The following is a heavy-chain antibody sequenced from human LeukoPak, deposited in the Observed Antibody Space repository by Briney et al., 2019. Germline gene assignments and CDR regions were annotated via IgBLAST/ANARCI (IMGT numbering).Heavy chain of an antibody. CDR2: IKSKTDGGTT. J-gene: IGHJ3*02. CDR1: GFTFSNAW. CDR3: TTGTVLRYFDWFNAFDI. V-gene: IGHV3-15*01. Sequence: GGSLRLSCAASGFTFSNAWMSWVRQAPGKGLEWVGRIKSKTDGGTTDYAAPVKGRFTISRDDSKNTLYLQMNSLKTEDTAVYYCTTGTVLRYFDWFNAFDIWGQGTMVTVSS. D-gene: IGHD3-9*01.